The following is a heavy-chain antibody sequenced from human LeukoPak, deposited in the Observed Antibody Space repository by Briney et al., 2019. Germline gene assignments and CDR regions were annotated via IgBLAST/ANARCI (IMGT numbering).Heavy chain of an antibody. Sequence: ASVKVSCRASGGTFSSYAISWVRQAPGQGLEWMGGIIPIFGTANYAQKFQGRVTITADESTSTAYMELSSLRSEDTAVYYCARDNSHTTTGVFGGRVYWFDPWGQGTLVTVSS. D-gene: IGHD3-10*01. CDR2: IIPIFGTA. CDR1: GGTFSSYA. V-gene: IGHV1-69*13. J-gene: IGHJ5*02. CDR3: ARDNSHTTTGVFGGRVYWFDP.